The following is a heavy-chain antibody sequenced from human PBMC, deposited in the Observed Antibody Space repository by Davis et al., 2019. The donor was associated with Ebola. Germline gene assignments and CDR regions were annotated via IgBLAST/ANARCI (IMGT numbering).Heavy chain of an antibody. V-gene: IGHV1-69*10. D-gene: IGHD1-26*01. CDR3: ALSGSSKGGYYYYYGMDV. CDR2: IIPILGIA. Sequence: SVKVSCKASGGTFSSYAISWVRQAPGQGLEWMGGIIPILGIANYAQKFQGRVTITADKSTSTAYMELSSLRSEDTAVYYCALSGSSKGGYYYYYGMDVWGQGTTVTVSS. CDR1: GGTFSSYA. J-gene: IGHJ6*02.